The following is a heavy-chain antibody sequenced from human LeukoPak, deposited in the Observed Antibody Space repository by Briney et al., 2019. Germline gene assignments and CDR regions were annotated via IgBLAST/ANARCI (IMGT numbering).Heavy chain of an antibody. CDR1: GFTLSDHW. D-gene: IGHD6-19*01. CDR3: ARGGWSLDY. CDR2: IKQDGSTK. J-gene: IGHJ4*02. Sequence: PGGSLRLSCEASGFTLSDHWMTWVRQAPGEGLEWVAYIKQDGSTKYYVDSVKGRFTISRDNSKNSLYLQMNSLRDEDTAVYYCARGGWSLDYWGQGTLVTVSS. V-gene: IGHV3-7*04.